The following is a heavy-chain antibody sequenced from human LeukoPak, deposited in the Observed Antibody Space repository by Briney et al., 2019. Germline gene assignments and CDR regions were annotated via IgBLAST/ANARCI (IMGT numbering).Heavy chain of an antibody. Sequence: GSLRLSCAASGFTFSSYAMSWVRQAPGKGLEWVSAISGSGGSTYYADSVKGRFTISRDNSKNTLYLQMNSLRAEDTAVYYCAKDSAQWELLPYEENDYWGQGTLVTVSS. CDR3: AKDSAQWELLPYEENDY. CDR2: ISGSGGST. V-gene: IGHV3-23*01. D-gene: IGHD1-26*01. CDR1: GFTFSSYA. J-gene: IGHJ4*02.